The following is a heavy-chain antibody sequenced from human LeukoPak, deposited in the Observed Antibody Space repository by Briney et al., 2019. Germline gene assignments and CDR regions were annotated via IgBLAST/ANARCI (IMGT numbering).Heavy chain of an antibody. CDR2: ISWNSGSI. V-gene: IGHV3-9*01. D-gene: IGHD6-19*01. Sequence: GGSLRLSCAASGFTFDDDAMHWVRQAPGKGLEWVSGISWNSGSIGYADSVKGRFTISRDNAKNSLYLQMNSLRAEDTALYYCAKDKDSGSGRTQSSSDAFDIWGQGTMVTVSS. J-gene: IGHJ3*02. CDR3: AKDKDSGSGRTQSSSDAFDI. CDR1: GFTFDDDA.